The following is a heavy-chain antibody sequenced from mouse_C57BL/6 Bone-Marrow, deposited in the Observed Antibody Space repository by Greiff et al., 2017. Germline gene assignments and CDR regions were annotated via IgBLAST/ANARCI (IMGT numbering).Heavy chain of an antibody. V-gene: IGHV5-6*02. CDR1: GFTFSSYG. CDR2: ISSGGSYT. D-gene: IGHD2-3*01. Sequence: EVKLVESGGDLVKPGGSLKLSCAASGFTFSSYGMSWVRQTPDKRLEWVATISSGGSYTYYPDSVKGRFTISRDNAKNTRYLQMSSLKSEDTAMYYCARLRWLLPFAYWGQGTLVTVSA. J-gene: IGHJ3*01. CDR3: ARLRWLLPFAY.